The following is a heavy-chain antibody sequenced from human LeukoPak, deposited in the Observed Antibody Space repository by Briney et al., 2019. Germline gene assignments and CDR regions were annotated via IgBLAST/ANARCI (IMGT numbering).Heavy chain of an antibody. V-gene: IGHV1-18*01. CDR3: ARDLGYYYDSSGYNNGMDV. J-gene: IGHJ6*02. Sequence: ASVKVSCKASGYTFTSHGISWVRQAPGQGLEWMGWISAYNGNTNYAQKLQGRVTMTTDTSTSTAYMELRSLRSDDTAVYYCARDLGYYYDSSGYNNGMDVWGQGTTVTVSS. D-gene: IGHD3-22*01. CDR1: GYTFTSHG. CDR2: ISAYNGNT.